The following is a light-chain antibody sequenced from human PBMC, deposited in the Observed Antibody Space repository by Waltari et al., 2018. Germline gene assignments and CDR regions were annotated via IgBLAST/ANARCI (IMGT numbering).Light chain of an antibody. CDR3: QSYDTSLGVV. CDR2: GGN. Sequence: QSVLTQPPSVSGAPGQRVTISCTGSWSNIGAGYDVHWYQQLPGKAPTLLIYGGNTRPPWVPDRFFGSKAGSSASLDIPGVQPEDEADYYCQSYDTSLGVVFGGGTKVTVL. CDR1: WSNIGAGYD. V-gene: IGLV1-40*01. J-gene: IGLJ2*01.